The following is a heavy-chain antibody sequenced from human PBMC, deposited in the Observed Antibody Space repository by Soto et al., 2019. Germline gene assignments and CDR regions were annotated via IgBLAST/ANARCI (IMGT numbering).Heavy chain of an antibody. CDR3: ATPLGSGTFDY. CDR2: ISSSSSYI. V-gene: IGHV3-21*01. CDR1: GFTFSSYS. D-gene: IGHD6-25*01. J-gene: IGHJ4*02. Sequence: PGGSLRLSCAASGFTFSSYSMNWVRQAPGKGLEWVSSISSSSSYIYYADSVKGRFTISRDNAKNSLYLQMNSLRAEDTAVYYCATPLGSGTFDYWGQGTLVTVSS.